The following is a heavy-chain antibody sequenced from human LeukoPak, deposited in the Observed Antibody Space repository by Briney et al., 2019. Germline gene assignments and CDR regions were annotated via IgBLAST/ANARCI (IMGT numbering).Heavy chain of an antibody. CDR1: GYTFTGYY. V-gene: IGHV1-2*06. D-gene: IGHD3-10*01. CDR3: ARGKVITMVRGTLVDY. J-gene: IGHJ4*02. Sequence: ASVKVSCKASGYTFTGYYMHWVRQAPGQGLEWMGRNNPNSGGTNYAQKFQGRVTTTRDTSISTAYMELSRLRSDDTAVYYCARGKVITMVRGTLVDYWGQGTLVTVSS. CDR2: NNPNSGGT.